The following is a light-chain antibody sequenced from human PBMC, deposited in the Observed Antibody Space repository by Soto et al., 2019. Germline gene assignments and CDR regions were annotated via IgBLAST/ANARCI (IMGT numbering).Light chain of an antibody. Sequence: QSALTQPAPVSGSPGQSITVSCTGTSSDVGGYNYVSWYQQYPGKVPRLMIYDVTNRPSGVSNRFSGSKSGNTASLTISGLQAEDEADYYCSSYRRGSTYVFGTGTKVTVL. CDR2: DVT. CDR3: SSYRRGSTYV. CDR1: SSDVGGYNY. J-gene: IGLJ1*01. V-gene: IGLV2-14*01.